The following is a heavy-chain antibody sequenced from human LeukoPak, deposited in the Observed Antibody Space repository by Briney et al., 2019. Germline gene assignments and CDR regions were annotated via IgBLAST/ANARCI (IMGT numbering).Heavy chain of an antibody. D-gene: IGHD6-13*01. CDR1: GFTFSSYG. J-gene: IGHJ4*02. Sequence: GGSLRLSCAASGFTFSSYGMHWVRQAPGKGLEWVAVISYDGSNKYYADSVKGRFTISRDNSKNTLYLQMNSLRAEDTAVYYCAKWMGYWSWGQGTLVTVSS. CDR3: AKWMGYWS. V-gene: IGHV3-30*18. CDR2: ISYDGSNK.